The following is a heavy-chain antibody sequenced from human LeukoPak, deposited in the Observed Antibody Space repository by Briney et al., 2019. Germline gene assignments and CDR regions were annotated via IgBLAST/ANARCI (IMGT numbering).Heavy chain of an antibody. CDR2: MNPISGNT. D-gene: IGHD2-2*01. J-gene: IGHJ5*02. V-gene: IGHV1-8*01. CDR3: ARGGRYCSSTSCFENWFDP. CDR1: GYTFTSYD. Sequence: GASVKVSCQASGYTFTSYDINWVRQATGQGLEWMGWMNPISGNTGYAQKFQGRVTMTRNTSISTAYMELSSLRSEVTAGYYCARGGRYCSSTSCFENWFDPWGQGTLVTVSS.